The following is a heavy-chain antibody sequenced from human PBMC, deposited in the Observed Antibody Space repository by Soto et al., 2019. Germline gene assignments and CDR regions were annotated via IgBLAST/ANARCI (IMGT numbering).Heavy chain of an antibody. Sequence: QVQLVQSGAEVKKPGSSVKVSCKASGGSFNSYTFNWVRQAPGQGLEWMGRIIPFGNIANYAQGFQDRVTLSADVSATTVYRAFRGLTCEDTSVYYCARDKAVISAAIGMAYWGQGNLVGVSS. CDR2: IIPFGNIA. D-gene: IGHD6-13*01. CDR1: GGSFNSYT. V-gene: IGHV1-69*08. CDR3: ARDKAVISAAIGMAY. J-gene: IGHJ4*02.